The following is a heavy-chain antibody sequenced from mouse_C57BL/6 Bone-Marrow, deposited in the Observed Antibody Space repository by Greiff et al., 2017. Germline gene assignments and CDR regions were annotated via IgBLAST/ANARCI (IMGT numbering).Heavy chain of an antibody. Sequence: DVHLVESGGGLVKPGGSLKLSCAASGFTFSSYAMSWVRQTPEKRLEWVATISDGGSYTYYPDNVKGRFTISRDNAKNNLYLQMSHLKSEDTAMYYCARADYDVDYWGQGTTLTVSS. CDR1: GFTFSSYA. J-gene: IGHJ2*01. V-gene: IGHV5-4*01. CDR2: ISDGGSYT. D-gene: IGHD2-4*01. CDR3: ARADYDVDY.